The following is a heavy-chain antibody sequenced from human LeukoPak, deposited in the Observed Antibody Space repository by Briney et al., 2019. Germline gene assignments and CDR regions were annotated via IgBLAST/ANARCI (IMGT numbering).Heavy chain of an antibody. Sequence: GGSLKLSCAASGFTFSSYSMNWVRQAPGKGLEWVAVISYDGSNKYYADSVKGRFTISRDNSKNTLYLQMNSLRAEDTAVYYCARVRGDYDYYYYGMDVWGQGTTVTVSS. J-gene: IGHJ6*02. CDR1: GFTFSSYS. CDR3: ARVRGDYDYYYYGMDV. CDR2: ISYDGSNK. D-gene: IGHD4-17*01. V-gene: IGHV3-30*03.